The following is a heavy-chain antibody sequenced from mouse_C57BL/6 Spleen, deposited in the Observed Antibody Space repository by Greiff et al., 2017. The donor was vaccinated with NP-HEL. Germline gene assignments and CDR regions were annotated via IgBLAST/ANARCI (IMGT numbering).Heavy chain of an antibody. CDR1: GYTFTDYY. V-gene: IGHV1-76*01. CDR3: ARSRDGYEIEYFDY. Sequence: QVQLQQSGAELVRPGASVKLSCKASGYTFTDYYINWVKQRPGQGLEWIARIYPGSGNTYYNEKFKGKATLTAEKSSSTAYMQLSSLTSEDSAVYYCARSRDGYEIEYFDYWGQGTTLTVSS. J-gene: IGHJ2*01. CDR2: IYPGSGNT. D-gene: IGHD2-2*01.